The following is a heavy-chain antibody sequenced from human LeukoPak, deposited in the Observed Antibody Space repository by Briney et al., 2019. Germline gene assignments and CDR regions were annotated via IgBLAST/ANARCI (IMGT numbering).Heavy chain of an antibody. CDR1: GFTFCRYW. J-gene: IGHJ4*02. CDR3: AASITMFDY. V-gene: IGHV3-7*02. D-gene: IGHD3-10*01. CDR2: IKEDETVK. Sequence: GGSLRLSCAASGFTFCRYWMSWVREAPGKGLEWVANIKEDETVKFYVESVKGRFTISRDNAKNSLYLQMNSLRAEDTAVYYCAASITMFDYWGQGTLVTVSS.